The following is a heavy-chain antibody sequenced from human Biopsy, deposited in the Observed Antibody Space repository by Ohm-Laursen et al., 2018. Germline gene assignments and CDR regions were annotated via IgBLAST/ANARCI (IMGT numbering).Heavy chain of an antibody. Sequence: SETLSLTCTVSSGSISSYYWSWIRQPPGKGLEWIGFISNSGNTNYNPSLKSRVTISVDTSKNQISLKLGSVTVADTAVFYCARRGSGGRSFDYWGQGSLVTVSS. CDR2: ISNSGNT. D-gene: IGHD2-15*01. V-gene: IGHV4-59*08. J-gene: IGHJ4*02. CDR1: SGSISSYY. CDR3: ARRGSGGRSFDY.